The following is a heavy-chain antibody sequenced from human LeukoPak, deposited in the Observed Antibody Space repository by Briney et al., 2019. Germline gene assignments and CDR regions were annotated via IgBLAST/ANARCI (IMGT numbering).Heavy chain of an antibody. D-gene: IGHD3-10*01. J-gene: IGHJ4*02. CDR1: GGSFSDYH. V-gene: IGHV4-34*01. CDR2: INHSGST. Sequence: PSETLSLTCIVYGGSFSDYHWTWIRQPPGKGLEWIGEINHSGSTNYNPSLKSRVTMSVDTSKKQFSLKLSSVTAADTAVYYCARRTQTTYYYGSGIAYWGQGTLVTVSS. CDR3: ARRTQTTYYYGSGIAY.